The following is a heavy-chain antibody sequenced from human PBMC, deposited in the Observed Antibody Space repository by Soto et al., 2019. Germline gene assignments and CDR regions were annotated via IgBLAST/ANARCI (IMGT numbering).Heavy chain of an antibody. V-gene: IGHV1-3*01. CDR3: ARDGDFWSGYYVDWENKHFDY. D-gene: IGHD3-3*01. Sequence: VQLVQSGAEVKKPGASVKVSCKASGYTFTSYAMHWVRQAPGQRLEWMGWINAGNGNTKYSQKFQGRVTITRDTSARTAYMELSSLRSEDTAVYYCARDGDFWSGYYVDWENKHFDYWGQGTLVTVSS. CDR2: INAGNGNT. CDR1: GYTFTSYA. J-gene: IGHJ4*02.